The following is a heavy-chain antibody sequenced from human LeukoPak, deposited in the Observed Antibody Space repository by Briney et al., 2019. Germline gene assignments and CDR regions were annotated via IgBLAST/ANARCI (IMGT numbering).Heavy chain of an antibody. V-gene: IGHV3-23*01. CDR1: GFTFSSYG. CDR2: ISGSGGST. J-gene: IGHJ4*02. CDR3: AKDRPTVYSSSWLHFLDS. D-gene: IGHD6-13*01. Sequence: GGTLRLSCAASGFTFSSYGMSWVRQAPGKGLEWVSAISGSGGSTYYADSVKGRFTVSRDNSKNTLYLQMNSLRADDTAVYYCAKDRPTVYSSSWLHFLDSWGQGTLVTVSS.